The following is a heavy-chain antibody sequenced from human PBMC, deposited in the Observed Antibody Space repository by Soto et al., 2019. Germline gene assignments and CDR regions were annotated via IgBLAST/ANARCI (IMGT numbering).Heavy chain of an antibody. Sequence: SETLSLTCAVSGDYISSGGYSWSWIRQPPGKGLEWIGYIYHSGNIYYNPSLRSRVTISVDRSKNQFSLKLSSVTAADTAGYYCARTYHWFDLWGQGTLVTVSS. CDR2: IYHSGNI. J-gene: IGHJ5*02. V-gene: IGHV4-30-2*01. CDR1: GDYISSGGYS. CDR3: ARTYHWFDL.